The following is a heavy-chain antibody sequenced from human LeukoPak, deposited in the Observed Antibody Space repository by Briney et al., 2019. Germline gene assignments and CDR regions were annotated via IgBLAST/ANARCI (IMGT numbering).Heavy chain of an antibody. CDR3: AREGTSGSYGY. Sequence: ASVNVSCKSSSYTFTSYGISCVRQAPGQGLEWMGWISAYNGNTNYAQKLQGRVTMTTDTSTSTAYMELRSLRSDDTAVYCCAREGTSGSYGYWVQGTRVTVSS. V-gene: IGHV1-18*01. CDR2: ISAYNGNT. CDR1: SYTFTSYG. J-gene: IGHJ4*02. D-gene: IGHD1-26*01.